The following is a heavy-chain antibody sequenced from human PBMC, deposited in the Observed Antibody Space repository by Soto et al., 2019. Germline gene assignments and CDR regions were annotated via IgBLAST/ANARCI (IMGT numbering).Heavy chain of an antibody. Sequence: GASVKVSCKASGYTFTSYAMHWVRQAPGQRLERMGWINAGNGNTKYSQKFQGRVTITRDTSASTAYMELSSLRSEDTAVYYCARGSHYDFWSGPFDPWGQGTLVT. D-gene: IGHD3-3*01. V-gene: IGHV1-3*01. CDR2: INAGNGNT. J-gene: IGHJ5*02. CDR3: ARGSHYDFWSGPFDP. CDR1: GYTFTSYA.